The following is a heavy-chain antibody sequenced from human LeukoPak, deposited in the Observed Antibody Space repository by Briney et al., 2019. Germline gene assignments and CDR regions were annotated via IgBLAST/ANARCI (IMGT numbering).Heavy chain of an antibody. CDR2: IYTSGST. J-gene: IGHJ6*02. D-gene: IGHD6-19*01. CDR3: ARESSGWSGYYYGMDV. Sequence: SETLSLTCTVSGGSISSYYWSWIRQPARKGLEWIGRIYTSGSTNYNPSLKSRVTMSVDTSKNRFSLKLSSVAAADTAVYYCARESSGWSGYYYGMDVWGQGTTVTVSS. CDR1: GGSISSYY. V-gene: IGHV4-4*07.